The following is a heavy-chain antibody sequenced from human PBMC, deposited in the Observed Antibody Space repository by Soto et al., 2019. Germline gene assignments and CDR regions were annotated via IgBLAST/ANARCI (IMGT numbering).Heavy chain of an antibody. CDR1: GYTFTSYG. J-gene: IGHJ5*02. CDR3: ARVLTYPSLYDILTGYLPNNWFDP. D-gene: IGHD3-9*01. Sequence: GASVKVSCKASGYTFTSYGISWVRQAPGQGLEWMGWISAYNGNTNYAQKLQGRVTMTTDTSTSTAYMELRSLRSDDTAVYYCARVLTYPSLYDILTGYLPNNWFDPWGQGTLVTVSS. V-gene: IGHV1-18*01. CDR2: ISAYNGNT.